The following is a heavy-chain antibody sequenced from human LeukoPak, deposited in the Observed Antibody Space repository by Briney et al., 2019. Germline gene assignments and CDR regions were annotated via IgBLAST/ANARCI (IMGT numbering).Heavy chain of an antibody. J-gene: IGHJ4*02. CDR1: GGSISGDY. Sequence: SETLSLTCTVSGGSISGDYWSWIRQSPGKGLEWIAYIHSSGSTSYNPSLKSRVTISVDTSKNQFSLKLSSVTAADTAVYYCARFLYDPEARYYFDYWGQGTLVTVSS. CDR3: ARFLYDPEARYYFDY. V-gene: IGHV4-59*01. D-gene: IGHD5/OR15-5a*01. CDR2: IHSSGST.